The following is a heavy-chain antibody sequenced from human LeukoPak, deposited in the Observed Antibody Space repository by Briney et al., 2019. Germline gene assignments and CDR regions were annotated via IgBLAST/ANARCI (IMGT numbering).Heavy chain of an antibody. CDR1: GYTFTSYG. CDR2: ISAYNGNT. J-gene: IGHJ4*02. CDR3: ARATYYDILTGYYPIDY. D-gene: IGHD3-9*01. V-gene: IGHV1-18*01. Sequence: ASEKVSCKASGYTFTSYGISWVRQAPGQGLEWMGWISAYNGNTNYAQKIQGRVTMTTDTSTSTAYMELRSLRSDDTAVYYCARATYYDILTGYYPIDYWGQGTLVTVSS.